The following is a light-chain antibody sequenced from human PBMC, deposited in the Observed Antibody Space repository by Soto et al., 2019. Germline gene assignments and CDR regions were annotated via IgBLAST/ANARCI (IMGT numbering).Light chain of an antibody. CDR3: PQYHTSPLT. CDR1: QRVSSSY. J-gene: IGKJ1*01. V-gene: IGKV3-20*01. Sequence: EIVLTQSPGTLSLSPGERATFSCRASQRVSSSYIAWYQQKRGQAPRRLIYGASIRATGIPDRFSGSGSGTDLTLTISRLEPEDFALYYCPQYHTSPLTFGQGTKVDI. CDR2: GAS.